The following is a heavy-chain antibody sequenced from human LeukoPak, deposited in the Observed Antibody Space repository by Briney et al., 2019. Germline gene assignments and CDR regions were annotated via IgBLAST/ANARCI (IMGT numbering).Heavy chain of an antibody. D-gene: IGHD3-3*01. J-gene: IGHJ4*02. CDR1: GFTFSSYW. CDR2: INSDGSST. CDR3: ARVRSGYYFDN. Sequence: GGSLRLSCAASGFTFSSYWMHWVRQAPGKGLVWVSRINSDGSSTNYADSVKGRFTISRDNAKNTLYLQMNSLRAEDTAIYYCARVRSGYYFDNWGQGTLVTVSS. V-gene: IGHV3-74*01.